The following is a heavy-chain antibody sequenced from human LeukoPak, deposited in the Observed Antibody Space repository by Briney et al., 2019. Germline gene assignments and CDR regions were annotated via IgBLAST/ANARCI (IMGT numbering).Heavy chain of an antibody. CDR2: INPNSGGT. Sequence: ASVKVSCKASGYTFTGYYMHWVRQAPGQGLEWMGWINPNSGGTNCAQKFQGRVTMTRDTSISTAYMELSRLRSDDTAVYYCARDRNYYDSSGYYSNWGQGTLVTVSS. CDR3: ARDRNYYDSSGYYSN. J-gene: IGHJ4*02. CDR1: GYTFTGYY. D-gene: IGHD3-22*01. V-gene: IGHV1-2*02.